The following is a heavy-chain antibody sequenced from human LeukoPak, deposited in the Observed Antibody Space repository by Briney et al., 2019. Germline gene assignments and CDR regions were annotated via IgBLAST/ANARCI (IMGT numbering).Heavy chain of an antibody. CDR1: GLTFSSHA. D-gene: IGHD1-7*01. J-gene: IGHJ4*02. CDR3: ARKAQYNGHYPLDY. CDR2: TSDRGDYT. Sequence: PGGSLRLSCAVSGLTFSSHAMSWVRQAPGKGLEWVSGTSDRGDYTYYADSVKGRFTISRDSSKNTLFLQMNSPRAEDTALYFCARKAQYNGHYPLDYWGQGTLVTVSS. V-gene: IGHV3-23*01.